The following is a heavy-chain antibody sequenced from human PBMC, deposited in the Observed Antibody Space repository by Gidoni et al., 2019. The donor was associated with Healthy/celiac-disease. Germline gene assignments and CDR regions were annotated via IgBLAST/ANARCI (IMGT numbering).Heavy chain of an antibody. D-gene: IGHD1-26*01. CDR2: IVVGSGNT. V-gene: IGHV1-58*02. Sequence: QMQLVQSGPEVKKPGTSVKVSCTASGFTFTSSAMQWVRQARGKRLEWIGWIVVGSGNTNYEQKFQERVTITRDMSTSTAYMELSSLRSEDTAVYYCAADKWELGEGAFDIWGQGTMVTVSS. CDR3: AADKWELGEGAFDI. CDR1: GFTFTSSA. J-gene: IGHJ3*02.